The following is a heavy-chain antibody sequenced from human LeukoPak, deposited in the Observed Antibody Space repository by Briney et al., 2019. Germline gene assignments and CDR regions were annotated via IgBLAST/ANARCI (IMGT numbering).Heavy chain of an antibody. J-gene: IGHJ4*02. CDR2: ISSSGSTI. CDR3: ARVLEQWLSPFDY. CDR1: GFTFSDYY. Sequence: GGSLRLSCAASGFTFSDYYMSWIRQAPGKGLEWVSYISSSGSTIYYADSVKGRFTISRDNAKNSLYLQMNSLRAEDTAVNYCARVLEQWLSPFDYWGQGTLVTVSS. V-gene: IGHV3-11*01. D-gene: IGHD6-19*01.